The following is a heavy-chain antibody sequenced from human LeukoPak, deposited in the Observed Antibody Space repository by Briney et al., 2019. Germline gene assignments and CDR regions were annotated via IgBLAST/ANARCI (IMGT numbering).Heavy chain of an antibody. CDR2: ISGSGGST. CDR1: GFTFSSYA. Sequence: GGSLRLSCAASGFTFSSYAMSWVRQAPGKGLEWVSTISGSGGSTYYADSVKGRFTISRDNSKNTLYLQMNSLRAEDTAVYYCAKGYSSGWFPDYWGQGTLVTVSS. D-gene: IGHD6-19*01. V-gene: IGHV3-23*01. CDR3: AKGYSSGWFPDY. J-gene: IGHJ4*02.